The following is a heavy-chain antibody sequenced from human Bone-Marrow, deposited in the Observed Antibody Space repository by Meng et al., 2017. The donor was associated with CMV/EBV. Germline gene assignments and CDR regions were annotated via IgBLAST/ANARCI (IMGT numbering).Heavy chain of an antibody. Sequence: SVKVSCKASGGTFSSYAISWVRQAPGQGLEWMGGIIPILGIANYAQKFQGRVTITADKSTRTAYMALSSLRSEDTAVYYCARDDLRRGFDYWGQGTLVTVSS. V-gene: IGHV1-69*10. D-gene: IGHD3-3*01. CDR2: IIPILGIA. J-gene: IGHJ4*02. CDR3: ARDDLRRGFDY. CDR1: GGTFSSYA.